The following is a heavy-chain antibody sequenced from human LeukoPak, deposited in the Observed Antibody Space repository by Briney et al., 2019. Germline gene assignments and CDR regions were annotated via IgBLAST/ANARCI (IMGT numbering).Heavy chain of an antibody. CDR1: GFTFSNAW. V-gene: IGHV3-15*01. Sequence: PGGPLRLSCAASGFTFSNAWMTWVRQAPGKGLEWVGRIKSKSDGGTRDYAAPVKGRFTISRDDSKNMLYLQMNSLKTEDTAVYSCATTYISNLITPPFRKDLLDWGQGTLVSVSS. D-gene: IGHD1-26*01. CDR2: IKSKSDGGTR. CDR3: ATTYISNLITPPFRKDLLD. J-gene: IGHJ4*02.